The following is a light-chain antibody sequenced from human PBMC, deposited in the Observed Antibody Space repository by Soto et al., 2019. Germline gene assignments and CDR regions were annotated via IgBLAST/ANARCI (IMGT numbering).Light chain of an antibody. CDR3: QQYGSSGT. J-gene: IGKJ1*01. CDR2: GAS. Sequence: EIVLTNSPGTLSLSRGERATLSCRASQSVSNNYLAWYQQKPGQAPRLLIYGASNRATGIPDRFSGSGSGTDFTLTISRLEPEDFALYYCQQYGSSGTFGQGTKVDIK. V-gene: IGKV3-20*01. CDR1: QSVSNNY.